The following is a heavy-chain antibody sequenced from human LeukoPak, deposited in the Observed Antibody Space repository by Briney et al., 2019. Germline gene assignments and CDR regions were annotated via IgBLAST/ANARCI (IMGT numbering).Heavy chain of an antibody. D-gene: IGHD6-19*01. CDR1: GGSISTNW. J-gene: IGHJ4*02. CDR2: IYHSGST. Sequence: SGTLSLTCAVSGGSISTNWWSWVRQPPGKGLEWIGEIYHSGSTNYNPSLKSRVTISVDTSKNQFSLKLSSVTAADTAVHYCARDPVAGPFDYWGQGTLVTVSS. V-gene: IGHV4-4*02. CDR3: ARDPVAGPFDY.